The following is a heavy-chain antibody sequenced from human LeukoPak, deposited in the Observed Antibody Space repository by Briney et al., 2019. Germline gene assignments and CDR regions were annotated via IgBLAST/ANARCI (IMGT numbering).Heavy chain of an antibody. CDR1: GFTFSSSA. D-gene: IGHD6-13*01. V-gene: IGHV3-23*01. CDR3: AKEGIGSSPPMDV. Sequence: GGSLRLSCAASGFTFSSSAMSWVRQVPGKGLEWVSGISASGGSTYYADSVRGRFTISRDNSKNTLYVQMNSLRDEDTAVYYCAKEGIGSSPPMDVWGQGTTVTVSS. J-gene: IGHJ6*02. CDR2: ISASGGST.